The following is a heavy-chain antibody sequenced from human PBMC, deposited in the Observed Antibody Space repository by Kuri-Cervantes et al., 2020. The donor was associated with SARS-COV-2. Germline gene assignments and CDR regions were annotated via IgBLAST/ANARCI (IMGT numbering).Heavy chain of an antibody. Sequence: GGSLRLSCAASGFTFSSYAMHWVRQAPGKGLEWVAVISYDGSNKYYADSVKGRFTISRDNAKSTVHLQMNSLGAEDTALYYCARGRYNWDDGFDAFDIWGQGTMVTVSS. CDR2: ISYDGSNK. CDR1: GFTFSSYA. V-gene: IGHV3-30-3*01. D-gene: IGHD1-1*01. CDR3: ARGRYNWDDGFDAFDI. J-gene: IGHJ3*02.